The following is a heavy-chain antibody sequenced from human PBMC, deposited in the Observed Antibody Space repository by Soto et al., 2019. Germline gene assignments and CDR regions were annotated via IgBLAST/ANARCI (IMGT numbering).Heavy chain of an antibody. CDR2: IGNSDAAF. CDR3: ASDRGPLWFGPYAMVV. J-gene: IGHJ6*02. Sequence: LVESGGGLVKPGGSLRLSCVASGFTSSDYHINWIRQSPGKGLEWVPCIGNSDAAFYYAESVKGRFAIVRDNAKNSVYLQMNTLGAEDAAVYYCASDRGPLWFGPYAMVVWGQGTTVTVSS. V-gene: IGHV3-11*01. D-gene: IGHD3-10*01. CDR1: GFTSSDYH.